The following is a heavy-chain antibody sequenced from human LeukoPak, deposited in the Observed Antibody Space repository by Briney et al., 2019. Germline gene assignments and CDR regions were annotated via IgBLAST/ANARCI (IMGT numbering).Heavy chain of an antibody. CDR1: GYTFSGYY. V-gene: IGHV1-2*02. CDR2: INPNSGGT. J-gene: IGHJ4*02. Sequence: GSVEVSCKASGYTFSGYYMHWVRQAPGQGLEWMGWINPNSGGTNYAQKFQGRVTITRDTSISTVYMELSSLRSDDTAVYYCTREDFWGQGTLITVSS. CDR3: TREDF.